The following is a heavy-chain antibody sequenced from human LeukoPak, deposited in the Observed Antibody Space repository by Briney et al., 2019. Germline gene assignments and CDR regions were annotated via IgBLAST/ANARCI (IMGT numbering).Heavy chain of an antibody. CDR1: GFTFDDYA. CDR2: ISWNSGSI. Sequence: PGRSLRLSCAASGFTFDDYAMHWVRQAPGKGLEWVSGISWNSGSIGYADSVKGRFTISRDNAKNALYLQMNSLRAEDTALYYCAKVHLLYYFDGSGGSADAFDIWGQGTMVTVSS. CDR3: AKVHLLYYFDGSGGSADAFDI. D-gene: IGHD3-22*01. J-gene: IGHJ3*02. V-gene: IGHV3-9*01.